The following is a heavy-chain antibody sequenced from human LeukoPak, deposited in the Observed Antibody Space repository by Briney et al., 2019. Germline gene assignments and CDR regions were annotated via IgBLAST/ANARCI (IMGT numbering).Heavy chain of an antibody. CDR2: ISGSGGST. J-gene: IGHJ4*02. D-gene: IGHD5-18*01. V-gene: IGHV3-23*01. Sequence: GGSLRLSCAASGFTFSAYAMNWVRQAPGKGLEWVSAISGSGGSTYYADSVKGRFTISRDNSKNTLYLQMNSLRAEDTAVYYCALDTIKIPYWGQGTLVTVSS. CDR3: ALDTIKIPY. CDR1: GFTFSAYA.